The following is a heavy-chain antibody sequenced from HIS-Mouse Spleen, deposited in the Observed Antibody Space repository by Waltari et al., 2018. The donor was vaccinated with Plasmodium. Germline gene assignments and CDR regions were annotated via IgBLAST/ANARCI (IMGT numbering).Heavy chain of an antibody. J-gene: IGHJ3*02. CDR1: GGSFRGYS. D-gene: IGHD3-9*01. CDR3: ARAPIRDAFDI. Sequence: QVQLQQWGAGLLKPSETLSLTCAVYGGSFRGYSWGWIRQPPGKGLEGIGEINHSGSTNYNPSLKSRVTISVDTSKNQFSLKLSSVTAADTAVYYCARAPIRDAFDIWGQGTMVTVSS. V-gene: IGHV4-34*01. CDR2: INHSGST.